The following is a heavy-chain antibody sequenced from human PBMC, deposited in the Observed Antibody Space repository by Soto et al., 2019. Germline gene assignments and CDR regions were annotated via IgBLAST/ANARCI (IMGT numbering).Heavy chain of an antibody. CDR2: ISGYNGYT. V-gene: IGHV1-18*01. CDR1: GYSFMNYG. CDR3: AREGYCTSSSCDTEKLHDFYGVDV. D-gene: IGHD2-2*02. J-gene: IGHJ6*02. Sequence: QVQLVQSGAEVKKPGASVKVSCKASGYSFMNYGISWVRQAPGQGLEWMGWISGYNGYTKSAQKIQGRVTMTTDTSTSTAYMELRSLRSDDTAVYYCAREGYCTSSSCDTEKLHDFYGVDVWGQGTTVTVSS.